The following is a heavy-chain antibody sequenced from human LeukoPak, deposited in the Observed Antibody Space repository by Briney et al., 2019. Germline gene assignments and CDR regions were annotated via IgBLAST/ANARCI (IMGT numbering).Heavy chain of an antibody. CDR1: GVSIDSGNYY. D-gene: IGHD1-7*01. Sequence: SETLSLTCTVSGVSIDSGNYYWSWIRQPPGKGLQWIGSIFHSGNSYYNPPLKSRVTISVDTSKNQFSLKVNSVTAADTAVYYCARVGYNWNLWFDFWGQGTTVTVSS. CDR2: IFHSGNS. J-gene: IGHJ3*01. CDR3: ARVGYNWNLWFDF. V-gene: IGHV4-39*07.